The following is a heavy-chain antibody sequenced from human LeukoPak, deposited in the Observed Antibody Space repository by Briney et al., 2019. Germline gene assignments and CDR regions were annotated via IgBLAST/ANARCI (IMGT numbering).Heavy chain of an antibody. V-gene: IGHV3-21*01. J-gene: IGHJ4*02. D-gene: IGHD3-9*01. Sequence: GGSLRLSCAASGFTFSTSAMNWVRQAPGKGLEWVSSINNVGSHIYYADSVRGRFIISRDNAKNSFFLQMSNLRAEDTAVYYCARDPTHYLRYGYFDYWGQGILVTVSS. CDR3: ARDPTHYLRYGYFDY. CDR2: INNVGSHI. CDR1: GFTFSTSA.